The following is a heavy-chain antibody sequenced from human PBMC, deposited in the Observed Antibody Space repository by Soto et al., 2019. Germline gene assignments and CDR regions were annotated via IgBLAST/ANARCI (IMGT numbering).Heavy chain of an antibody. CDR3: ARDEFTY. CDR1: GFTFSNYW. V-gene: IGHV3-7*01. Sequence: EVQLVESGGGLVQPGGSLRLSCAASGFTFSNYWMSWARQAPGKGLEWVANIKQDGSEKYYVDSVKGRFTVSRDNAKKSVYLQMNSLRAEDTAVYFCARDEFTYWGQGTLVTVSS. CDR2: IKQDGSEK. J-gene: IGHJ4*02.